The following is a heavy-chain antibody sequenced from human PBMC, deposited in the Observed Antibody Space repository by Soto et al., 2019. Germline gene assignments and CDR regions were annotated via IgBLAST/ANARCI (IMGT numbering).Heavy chain of an antibody. V-gene: IGHV4-34*01. CDR2: INHSGST. CDR1: GGSFSGYY. D-gene: IGHD6-13*01. CDR3: ARGHLYSSSWYHGIYYYGMDV. Sequence: SETLSLTCAVYGGSFSGYYWSWIRQPPGKGLEWIGEINHSGSTNYNPSLKSRVTISVDTSKNQFSLKLSSVTAADTAVYYCARGHLYSSSWYHGIYYYGMDVWGQGTTVTVSS. J-gene: IGHJ6*02.